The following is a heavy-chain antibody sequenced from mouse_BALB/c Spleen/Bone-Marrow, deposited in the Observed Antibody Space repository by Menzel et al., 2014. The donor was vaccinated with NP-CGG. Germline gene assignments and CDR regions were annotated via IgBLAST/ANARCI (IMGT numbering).Heavy chain of an antibody. J-gene: IGHJ1*01. V-gene: IGHV4-1*02. CDR2: INPDSSTI. CDR1: GFDFSRYW. CDR3: AKANWDVSGYFDV. D-gene: IGHD4-1*01. Sequence: EVMLVESGGGLVQPGGSLKLSCAASGFDFSRYWISWVRQAPGKGLEWIGEINPDSSTINYTPSLKDKFIISRDNAKNTLYLQMSKVRSEDTALYYCAKANWDVSGYFDVWGAGTTVTVSS.